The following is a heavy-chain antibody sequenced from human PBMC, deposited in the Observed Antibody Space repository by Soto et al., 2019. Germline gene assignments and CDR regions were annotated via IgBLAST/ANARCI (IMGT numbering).Heavy chain of an antibody. V-gene: IGHV4-39*01. J-gene: IGHJ4*02. CDR3: ARPLRGYNYGEFDY. CDR1: GGSISISTYY. CDR2: IYYSGST. Sequence: SDTLSLTCTVSGGSISISTYYWGWILQPPGKGLEWIGSIYYSGSTYYNPSLKSRVTISVDTSKNQFSLKLSSVTAADTAVYYCARPLRGYNYGEFDYWGQGTLVTVSS. D-gene: IGHD5-18*01.